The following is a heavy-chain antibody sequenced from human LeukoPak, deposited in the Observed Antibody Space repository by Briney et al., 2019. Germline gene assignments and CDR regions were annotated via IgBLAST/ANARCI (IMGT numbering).Heavy chain of an antibody. CDR2: IYYSGNT. Sequence: SETLSLTCTVPGASISSYYWNWIRQPPGKELEWIGHIYYSGNTNYNPSLKSRVTMSVDTSKNQFSLKVTSVTAADTAVYSCARLTTFVSDIWGQGTMVTVFS. CDR1: GASISSYY. J-gene: IGHJ3*02. V-gene: IGHV4-59*12. CDR3: ARLTTFVSDI. D-gene: IGHD1-1*01.